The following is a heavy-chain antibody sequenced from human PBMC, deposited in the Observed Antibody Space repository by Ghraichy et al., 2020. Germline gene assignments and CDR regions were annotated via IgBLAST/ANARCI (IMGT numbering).Heavy chain of an antibody. CDR3: AATPDTMFYYYYGMDV. CDR1: GYTFTSYG. J-gene: IGHJ6*02. CDR2: ISAYNGNT. D-gene: IGHD2-15*01. Sequence: ASAKVSCKASGYTFTSYGISWVRQAPGQGLEWMGWISAYNGNTNYAQKLQGRVTMTTDTSTSTAYMELRSLRSDDTAVYYCAATPDTMFYYYYGMDVWGQGTTVTVSS. V-gene: IGHV1-18*01.